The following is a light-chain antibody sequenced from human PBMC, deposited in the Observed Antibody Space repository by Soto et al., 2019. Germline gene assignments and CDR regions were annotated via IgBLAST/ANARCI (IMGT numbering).Light chain of an antibody. CDR2: DAS. V-gene: IGKV3-11*01. Sequence: EIVLTQSPATLSLSPGERATLSCRASQSVSSYLAWYQQKPGQAPRLLIYDASNRATGIPARFSGSGSGTDFTLTISSIEPQDFAVYYCQQRSNWPPITFGQGTRLEMK. J-gene: IGKJ5*01. CDR3: QQRSNWPPIT. CDR1: QSVSSY.